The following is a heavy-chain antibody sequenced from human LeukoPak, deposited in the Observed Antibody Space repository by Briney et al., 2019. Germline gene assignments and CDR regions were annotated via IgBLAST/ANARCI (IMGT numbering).Heavy chain of an antibody. CDR3: AKDPGLWFGDRKDYYYYYGMDV. CDR2: ISYDGGNK. D-gene: IGHD3-10*01. Sequence: GGSLRLSCAASGFAFSTYAMHWVRQAPGKGLEWVSIISYDGGNKYYADSVKGRFTISRDNSKNTLYLQMNSLRAEDTAVYYCAKDPGLWFGDRKDYYYYYGMDVWGQGTTVTVSS. CDR1: GFAFSTYA. J-gene: IGHJ6*02. V-gene: IGHV3-30-3*01.